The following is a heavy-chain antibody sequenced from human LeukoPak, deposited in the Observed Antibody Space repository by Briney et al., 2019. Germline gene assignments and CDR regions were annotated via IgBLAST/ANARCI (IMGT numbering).Heavy chain of an antibody. Sequence: GGSLRLSCEGSGFTFSSYAVSWVRQAQGKGLDWISYISSSSRTIYYADSVKGRFTISRDNAKNSLFLQMNSLRAEDTAVYYCARSNYYDSSGYPSFDNWGQGTLVTVSS. J-gene: IGHJ4*02. CDR2: ISSSSRTI. D-gene: IGHD3-22*01. V-gene: IGHV3-48*04. CDR1: GFTFSSYA. CDR3: ARSNYYDSSGYPSFDN.